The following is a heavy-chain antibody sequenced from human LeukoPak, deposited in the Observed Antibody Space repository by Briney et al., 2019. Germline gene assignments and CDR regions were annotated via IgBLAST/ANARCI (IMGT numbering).Heavy chain of an antibody. CDR3: ARGSAQDY. CDR1: GGSFSGYY. CDR2: INHSGST. V-gene: IGHV4-34*01. Sequence: SETLSLTCAVYGGSFSGYYWSWIRHPPGKGLEWIGEINHSGSTNYNPPLKSRVTISVDTSKNQFSLKLSSVTAADTAVYYCARGSAQDYWGQGTLVTVSS. J-gene: IGHJ4*02.